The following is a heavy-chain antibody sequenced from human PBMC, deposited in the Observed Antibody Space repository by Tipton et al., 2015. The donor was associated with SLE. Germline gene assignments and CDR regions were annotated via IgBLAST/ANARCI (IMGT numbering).Heavy chain of an antibody. Sequence: LSLTCTVSGGSISSSSYYWGWIRQPPGKGLEWIGSIYYSGSTYYNPSLKSRVTISVDTSKNQFSLKLSSVTAADTAVYYCARLNRYSSHGVFDYWGQGTLVTVSS. CDR2: IYYSGST. D-gene: IGHD6-13*01. V-gene: IGHV4-39*07. CDR1: GGSISSSSYY. CDR3: ARLNRYSSHGVFDY. J-gene: IGHJ4*02.